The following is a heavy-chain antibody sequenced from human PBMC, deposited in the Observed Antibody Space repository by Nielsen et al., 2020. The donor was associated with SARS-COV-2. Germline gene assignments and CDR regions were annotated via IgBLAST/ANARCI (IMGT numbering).Heavy chain of an antibody. J-gene: IGHJ4*02. D-gene: IGHD6-13*01. CDR1: GGTFSSYA. V-gene: IGHV1-69*04. Sequence: SVKVSCKASGGTFSSYAISWVRQAPGQGLEWMGRIIPILGIANYAQKFQGRVTITADKSTSTAYMELSSLRSEDTAVYYCARDLPAGPGDYWGQGTLVTVSS. CDR3: ARDLPAGPGDY. CDR2: IIPILGIA.